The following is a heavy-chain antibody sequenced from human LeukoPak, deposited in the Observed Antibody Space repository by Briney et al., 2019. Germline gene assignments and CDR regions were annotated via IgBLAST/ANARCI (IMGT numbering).Heavy chain of an antibody. V-gene: IGHV4-38-2*02. J-gene: IGHJ4*02. D-gene: IGHD2-8*01. CDR2: IYHSGST. Sequence: SETLSLTCTVSGYSISSGYYWGWIRQPPGKGLEWIGSIYHSGSTYYNPSLKGRVTISVDTSKNQFSLKLSSVTAADTAVYYCARAIVLMVYAIPTTHFDYWGQGTLVTVSS. CDR3: ARAIVLMVYAIPTTHFDY. CDR1: GYSISSGYY.